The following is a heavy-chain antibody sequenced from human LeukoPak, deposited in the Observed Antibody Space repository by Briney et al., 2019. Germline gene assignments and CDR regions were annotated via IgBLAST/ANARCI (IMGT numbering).Heavy chain of an antibody. J-gene: IGHJ3*02. CDR1: GFTFSSYG. CDR3: VRGVSISSSWYSDI. V-gene: IGHV3-48*04. CDR2: ISRGGSTT. Sequence: GGSLRLSCAAFGFTFSSYGMHWVRQAPGKGLEWVSYISRGGSTTYYADSVKGRFTISRDNAKNSLYLQMNSLRAEDTAVYYCVRGVSISSSWYSDIWGQGTMVTVSS. D-gene: IGHD6-13*01.